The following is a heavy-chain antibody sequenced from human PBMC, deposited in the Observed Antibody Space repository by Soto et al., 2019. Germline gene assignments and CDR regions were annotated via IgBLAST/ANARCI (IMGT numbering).Heavy chain of an antibody. CDR3: ARDPHEFWTSYWFDP. V-gene: IGHV1-18*01. Sequence: ASVKVSCKTSGYTFDTYGINWVRQAPGQGLELMGWISAYDGKTTYAEKFQGRVTMTTDTSTSTAYMELRSLRSDDTAIYYCARDPHEFWTSYWFDPWGQGTPVTVSS. CDR2: ISAYDGKT. D-gene: IGHD3-3*01. CDR1: GYTFDTYG. J-gene: IGHJ5*02.